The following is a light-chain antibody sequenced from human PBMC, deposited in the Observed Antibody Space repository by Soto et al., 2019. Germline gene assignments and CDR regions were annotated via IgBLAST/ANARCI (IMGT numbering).Light chain of an antibody. Sequence: VVMTQSPATLSVSPGERVVLSCRASQRLGTSLAWYHHKPGQAPRLLLYEASIRATGIPARFSGDGSGTEFTLTISSLQSEDFGIYYCQKYNQWPWTFGPGTKV. CDR2: EAS. CDR1: QRLGTS. CDR3: QKYNQWPWT. J-gene: IGKJ1*01. V-gene: IGKV3-15*01.